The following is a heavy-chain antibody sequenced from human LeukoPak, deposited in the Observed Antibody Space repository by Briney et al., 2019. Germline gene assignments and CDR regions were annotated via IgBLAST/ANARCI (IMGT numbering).Heavy chain of an antibody. CDR1: GFTFSSSD. V-gene: IGHV3-33*08. D-gene: IGHD3-16*01. CDR3: SRGNGLNHAYMDY. J-gene: IGHJ4*02. CDR2: IWYDESLK. Sequence: GGSLRLSCAASGFTFSSSDMHWLRQAPGKGLEWVAVIWYDESLKYYADSVKGQFTISRESCKNTLYLQMNGLRSEDTAIYYRSRGNGLNHAYMDYWGQGTLVTVSS.